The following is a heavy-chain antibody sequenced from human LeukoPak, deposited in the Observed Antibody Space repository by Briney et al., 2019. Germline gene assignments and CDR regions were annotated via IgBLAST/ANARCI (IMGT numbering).Heavy chain of an antibody. D-gene: IGHD3-9*01. CDR2: IYYGGNT. J-gene: IGHJ6*02. V-gene: IGHV4-39*01. Sequence: SETLSLTCTVSGGSISSNNYNWGWIRQPPGKGLEWIGTIYYGGNTYYNPSLNSRVTISVDTSKNQFSLKLSSVTAADTAVYYCARHVATIFGTYYYGLDVWGQGTTVTVSS. CDR3: ARHVATIFGTYYYGLDV. CDR1: GGSISSNNYN.